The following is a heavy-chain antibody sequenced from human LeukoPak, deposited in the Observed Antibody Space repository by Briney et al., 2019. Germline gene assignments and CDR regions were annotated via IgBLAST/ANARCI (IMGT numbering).Heavy chain of an antibody. Sequence: GGSLRLSCAASGFTFSTYAMSWFRKPPGKGLGWVSAISGSGGSTYYADSVKGHFTISRDNSKNTLYLQMNSLRAEDTAVYYCAKERYSSGYFDIWGQGTMVTVSS. D-gene: IGHD6-19*01. V-gene: IGHV3-23*01. CDR2: ISGSGGST. CDR1: GFTFSTYA. CDR3: AKERYSSGYFDI. J-gene: IGHJ3*02.